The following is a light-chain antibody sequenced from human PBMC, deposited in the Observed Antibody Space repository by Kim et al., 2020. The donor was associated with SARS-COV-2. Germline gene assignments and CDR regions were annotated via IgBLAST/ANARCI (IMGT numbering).Light chain of an antibody. CDR1: SSGVGGYNY. Sequence: GQSFTIACTGTSSGVGGYNYVSYYQQHPGKAAKHMIYDVSNRPSWVSNRFSGSNSGNTASLTISGLQDEDEADYYCSSYTSSSTRVFGGGTQLTVL. J-gene: IGLJ3*02. CDR3: SSYTSSSTRV. CDR2: DVS. V-gene: IGLV2-14*03.